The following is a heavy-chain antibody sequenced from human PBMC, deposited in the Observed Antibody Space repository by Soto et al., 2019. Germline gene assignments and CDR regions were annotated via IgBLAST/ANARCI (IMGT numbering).Heavy chain of an antibody. D-gene: IGHD3-10*01. CDR3: ARGKTSMVRGVTRYNWFDP. Sequence: SETLSLTCAVYGGSFSGYYWSWIRQPPGKGLEWIGEINHSGSTNYNPSLKSRVTISVDTSKNQFSLKLSSVTAADTAVYYCARGKTSMVRGVTRYNWFDPWGQGTLVT. J-gene: IGHJ5*02. CDR2: INHSGST. CDR1: GGSFSGYY. V-gene: IGHV4-34*01.